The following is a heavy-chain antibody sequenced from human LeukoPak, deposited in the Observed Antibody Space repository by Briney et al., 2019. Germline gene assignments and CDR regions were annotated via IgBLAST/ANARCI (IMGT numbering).Heavy chain of an antibody. Sequence: SETLSLTCTVSGGAISSYYWSWIRQPPGKGLEWIGYIQYSGSSNYNSSRKSRVTISVDTSQNHFSLKVSSVTAADTAVYYCARGKRWLQSPFDYWGQGTLVTVSS. V-gene: IGHV4-59*01. D-gene: IGHD5-24*01. CDR3: ARGKRWLQSPFDY. CDR1: GGAISSYY. CDR2: IQYSGSS. J-gene: IGHJ4*02.